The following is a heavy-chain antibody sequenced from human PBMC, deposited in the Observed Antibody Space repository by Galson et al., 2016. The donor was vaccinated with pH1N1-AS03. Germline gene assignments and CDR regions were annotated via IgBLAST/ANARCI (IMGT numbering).Heavy chain of an antibody. Sequence: SLRLSYAASGFTFNRHAMHWVRQAPGKGLEWVAIMSYDGSTKYYTDSVRDRFTISRDNSKKTLYLHMSSLRAEDTAVYYCAKDLHFYDSYYLDYWGRGTLVIVSS. J-gene: IGHJ4*02. CDR3: AKDLHFYDSYYLDY. D-gene: IGHD2/OR15-2a*01. V-gene: IGHV3-30*18. CDR1: GFTFNRHA. CDR2: MSYDGSTK.